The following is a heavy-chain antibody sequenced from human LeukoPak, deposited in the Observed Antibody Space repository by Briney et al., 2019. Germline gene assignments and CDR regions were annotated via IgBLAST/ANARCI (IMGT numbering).Heavy chain of an antibody. CDR1: GGSISSYY. J-gene: IGHJ3*02. CDR3: ARDREVVAFDI. D-gene: IGHD2-15*01. CDR2: ISGSGGST. Sequence: ETLSLTCTVSGGSISSYYWSWVRQAPGKGLEWVSAISGSGGSTYYADSVKGRFTISRDNSKNTLYLQMNSLRAEDTAVYYCARDREVVAFDIWGQGTMVTVSS. V-gene: IGHV3-23*01.